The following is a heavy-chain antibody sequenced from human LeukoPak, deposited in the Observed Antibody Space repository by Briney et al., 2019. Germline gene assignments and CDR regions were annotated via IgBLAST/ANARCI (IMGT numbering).Heavy chain of an antibody. Sequence: SETLPLTCTVSGGSVSSGSYYWGWIRQPPGKGLEWIGYIYYSGSTNYNPSLKSRVTISVDTSKNQFSLKLSSVTAADTAVYYCARDKLWFNYWGQGTLVTVSS. CDR1: GGSVSSGSYY. D-gene: IGHD5-18*01. J-gene: IGHJ4*02. CDR2: IYYSGST. V-gene: IGHV4-61*01. CDR3: ARDKLWFNY.